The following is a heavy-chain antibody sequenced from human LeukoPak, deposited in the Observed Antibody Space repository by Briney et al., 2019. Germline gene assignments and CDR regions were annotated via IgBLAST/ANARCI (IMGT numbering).Heavy chain of an antibody. V-gene: IGHV3-30*02. CDR2: IRYDGSNK. Sequence: PGGSLRLSCAASGFTFSNFGMHWVRQAAGKGLEGVAFIRYDGSNKYYADSVKGRFTISRDNSKNTLYLQMNSLRGEDTAVYYCAKDGDTMSGTYYYDMDVWGKGTTVTIS. CDR1: GFTFSNFG. J-gene: IGHJ6*03. D-gene: IGHD1-26*01. CDR3: AKDGDTMSGTYYYDMDV.